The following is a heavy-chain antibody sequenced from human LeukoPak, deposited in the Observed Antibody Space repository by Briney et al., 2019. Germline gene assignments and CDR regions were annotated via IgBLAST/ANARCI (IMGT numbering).Heavy chain of an antibody. V-gene: IGHV4-4*07. CDR2: IYTTGDI. D-gene: IGHD5-18*01. Sequence: SETLSLTCSVSGGSISSYYWSWIRQPAGKGLEWVGRIYTTGDINYNPSLQSRVTMSIDRSKKEFYLMSTSVTAADTAVYFCARGHSGNNPNWFDPWGQGILVTVSS. J-gene: IGHJ5*02. CDR3: ARGHSGNNPNWFDP. CDR1: GGSISSYY.